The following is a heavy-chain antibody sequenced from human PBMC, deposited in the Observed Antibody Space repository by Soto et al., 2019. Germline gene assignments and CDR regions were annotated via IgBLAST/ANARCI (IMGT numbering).Heavy chain of an antibody. CDR1: GYTITSYD. J-gene: IGHJ6*03. CDR2: MNTNSGNT. Sequence: ASVKVSCKASGYTITSYDINWVRQATGQGLEWMGWMNTNSGNTGYAQKFQGRVTMTRNTSISTAYMELSSLRSEDTAVHYCAIYSSSWYKTYYYMDVWGKGTTVTVSS. V-gene: IGHV1-8*01. D-gene: IGHD6-13*01. CDR3: AIYSSSWYKTYYYMDV.